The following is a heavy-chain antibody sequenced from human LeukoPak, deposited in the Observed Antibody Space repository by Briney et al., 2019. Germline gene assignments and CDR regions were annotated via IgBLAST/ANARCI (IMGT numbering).Heavy chain of an antibody. CDR3: ARDSQVDTAMEWGAFDI. D-gene: IGHD5-18*01. Sequence: GGSLRLSCAASGFTFSSYSMNWVRQAPGKGLEWVSSISSSSSYIYYADSVKGRFTISRDNAKNSLYLQMNSLRAEDTAVYYCARDSQVDTAMEWGAFDIWGQGTMVTVSS. V-gene: IGHV3-21*01. J-gene: IGHJ3*02. CDR2: ISSSSSYI. CDR1: GFTFSSYS.